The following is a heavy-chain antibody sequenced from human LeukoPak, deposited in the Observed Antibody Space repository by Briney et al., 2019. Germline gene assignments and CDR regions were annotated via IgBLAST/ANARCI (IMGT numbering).Heavy chain of an antibody. D-gene: IGHD6-13*01. CDR2: IYTSGST. J-gene: IGHJ5*02. Sequence: RSSETLSLTCTVSGGSISSGSYYWSWIRQPAGKGLEWIGRIYTSGSTNYNPSLESRVTISVDTSKNQFSLKLSSVTAADTAVYYCARRPAAAATNWFDPWGQGTLVTVSS. V-gene: IGHV4-61*02. CDR3: ARRPAAAATNWFDP. CDR1: GGSISSGSYY.